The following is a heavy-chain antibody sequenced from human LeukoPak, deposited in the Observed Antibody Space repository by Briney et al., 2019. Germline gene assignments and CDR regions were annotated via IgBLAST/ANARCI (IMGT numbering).Heavy chain of an antibody. V-gene: IGHV3-74*01. CDR1: GFTFSSHW. Sequence: PGGSLRLSCAASGFTFSSHWMHWVRQAPGKGLVWVSRISTDGRTATYADSVKGRFTISRDNAKNSLYLQMNSLRAEDTAVYYCARDGYGGNGGAFDYWGQGTLVTVSS. CDR3: ARDGYGGNGGAFDY. D-gene: IGHD4-23*01. J-gene: IGHJ4*02. CDR2: ISTDGRTA.